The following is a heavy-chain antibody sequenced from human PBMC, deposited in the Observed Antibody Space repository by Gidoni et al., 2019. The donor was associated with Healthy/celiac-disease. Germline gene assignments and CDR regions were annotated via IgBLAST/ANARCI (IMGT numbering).Heavy chain of an antibody. J-gene: IGHJ6*02. CDR2: ISYDGSNK. D-gene: IGHD3-3*01. V-gene: IGHV3-30*18. Sequence: QVQLVESGGGVVQPGRSLRLSCAASGFTFSSYGMHWVRQAPGKGLEWVAVISYDGSNKYYADSVKGRFTISRDNSKNTLYLQMNSLRAEDTAVYYCAKDLELRFDAKYGMDVWGQGTTVTVSS. CDR3: AKDLELRFDAKYGMDV. CDR1: GFTFSSYG.